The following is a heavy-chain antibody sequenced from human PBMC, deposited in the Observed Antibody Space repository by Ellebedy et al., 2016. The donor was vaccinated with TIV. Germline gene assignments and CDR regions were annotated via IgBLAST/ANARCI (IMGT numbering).Heavy chain of an antibody. CDR2: IYYSGST. Sequence: SETLSLXXTVSGGSISSYYWSWIRQPPGKGLEWIGYIYYSGSTNYNPSLKSRVTISVDTSKNQFSLKLSSVTAADTAVYYCASSTVFEGASFDYWGQGTLVTVSS. CDR3: ASSTVFEGASFDY. J-gene: IGHJ4*02. V-gene: IGHV4-59*01. D-gene: IGHD3-3*02. CDR1: GGSISSYY.